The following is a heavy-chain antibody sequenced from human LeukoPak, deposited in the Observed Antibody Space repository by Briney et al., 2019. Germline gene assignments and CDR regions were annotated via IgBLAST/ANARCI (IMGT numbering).Heavy chain of an antibody. J-gene: IGHJ6*02. CDR3: ARGGYSYGRPPYYYYYGMDV. Sequence: GASVKVSCKASGYTFTSYGISWVRQAPGQGLEWMGWMNPNSGNTGYAQKFQGRVTMTRNTSISTAYMELSSLRSEDTAVYYCARGGYSYGRPPYYYYYGMDVWGQGTTVTVSS. V-gene: IGHV1-8*02. D-gene: IGHD5-18*01. CDR1: GYTFTSYG. CDR2: MNPNSGNT.